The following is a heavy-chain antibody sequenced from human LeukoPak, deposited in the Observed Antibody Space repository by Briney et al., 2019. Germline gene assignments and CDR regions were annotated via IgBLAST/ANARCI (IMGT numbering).Heavy chain of an antibody. CDR1: GGSISSYY. V-gene: IGHV4-59*01. Sequence: SETLSLTCTVSGGSISSYYWSWIRPPPGKGLEWSGYINYSGSTNYNPSLKSRVTISVDTSKNQFSLKLSSVTAADTAVYYCARGRAPSSGWYGDYYYYMDVWGKGTTVTVSS. J-gene: IGHJ6*03. CDR3: ARGRAPSSGWYGDYYYYMDV. D-gene: IGHD6-19*01. CDR2: INYSGST.